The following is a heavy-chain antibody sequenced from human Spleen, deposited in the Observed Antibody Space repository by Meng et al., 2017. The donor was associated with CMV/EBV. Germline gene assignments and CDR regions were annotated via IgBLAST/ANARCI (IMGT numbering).Heavy chain of an antibody. Sequence: GGSLRLSCAASGFTFSRYAMSWVRQGPGKGLEWVSSISGSGDSTYYADSLKGRVTISRDNAKNSVYLQMNSLRAEDTAVYYCARTRGFLFDHWGQGALVTVSS. CDR3: ARTRGFLFDH. CDR1: GFTFSRYA. D-gene: IGHD1-7*01. V-gene: IGHV3-23*01. CDR2: ISGSGDST. J-gene: IGHJ4*02.